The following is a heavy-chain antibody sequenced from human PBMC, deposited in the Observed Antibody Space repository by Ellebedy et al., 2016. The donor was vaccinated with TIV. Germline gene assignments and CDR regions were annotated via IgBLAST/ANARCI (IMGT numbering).Heavy chain of an antibody. CDR3: AKGGIFGIGS. J-gene: IGHJ4*02. Sequence: GGSLRLXCEASGFTFSSYAMNWVRQAPGKGLEWVSAISGSGGSTSYADSVKGRFTISRDTSKNTLYLQMNSLTAGDTATYYCAKGGIFGIGSWGQGSLVVVSS. CDR1: GFTFSSYA. CDR2: ISGSGGST. V-gene: IGHV3-23*01. D-gene: IGHD3-3*01.